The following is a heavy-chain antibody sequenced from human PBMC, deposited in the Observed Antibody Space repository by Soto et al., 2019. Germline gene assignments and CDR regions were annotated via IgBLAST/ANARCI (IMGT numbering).Heavy chain of an antibody. D-gene: IGHD5-12*01. V-gene: IGHV3-23*01. CDR3: AKDKRYSRYGRDPDGMDV. J-gene: IGHJ6*02. CDR1: GFTFSSYA. Sequence: PGGSLRLSCAASGFTFSSYAMSWVRQAPGKGLEWVSAISGSGGSTYYADSVKGRFTISRDNSKNTLYLQMNSLRAEDTAVYYCAKDKRYSRYGRDPDGMDVWGQGTTVTGSS. CDR2: ISGSGGST.